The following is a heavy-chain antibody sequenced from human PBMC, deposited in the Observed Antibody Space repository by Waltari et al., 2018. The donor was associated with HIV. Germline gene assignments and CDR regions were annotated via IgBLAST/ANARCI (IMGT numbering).Heavy chain of an antibody. J-gene: IGHJ4*02. Sequence: QVQLQESGPGLVKPSETLSLTCTVSGYSISSGYYWGWIRQPPRKGLEWIGSSYHSVCTYYNPTVKRRVTIAVDRCKNQFSLKLSSVTAAETAVYYCARASRDIVLPDYWGQGTLVTVSS. CDR2: SYHSVCT. V-gene: IGHV4-38-2*02. CDR3: ARASRDIVLPDY. D-gene: IGHD2-8*01. CDR1: GYSISSGYY.